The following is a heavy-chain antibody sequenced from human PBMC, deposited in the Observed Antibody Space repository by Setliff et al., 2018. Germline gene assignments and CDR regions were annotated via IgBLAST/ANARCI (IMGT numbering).Heavy chain of an antibody. Sequence: SETLSLTCTVSGASIISDSYYWGWIRQPPGKGLEWIGTVHYSGDTYYNPSLESRITISVDTSKNQFSLKLSAVTAADTAVYFCAREDGPNYYYYYMDIWGKGTTVTVSS. CDR2: VHYSGDT. V-gene: IGHV4-39*07. J-gene: IGHJ6*03. CDR1: GASIISDSYY. CDR3: AREDGPNYYYYYMDI. D-gene: IGHD2-8*01.